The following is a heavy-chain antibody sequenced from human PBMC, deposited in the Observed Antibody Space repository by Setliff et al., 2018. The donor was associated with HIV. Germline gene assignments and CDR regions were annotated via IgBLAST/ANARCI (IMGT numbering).Heavy chain of an antibody. CDR2: IYHSGST. D-gene: IGHD3-16*01. V-gene: IGHV4-4*02. Sequence: PSETLSLTCAVSGGSISSSNWWSWVRQPPGKGLEWIGEIYHSGSTNYNPSPKSRVTISVDTSKNQFSLKLGSVTAADTVVYYCARAWGIRGMTTYAFDIWGQGTMVTVSS. J-gene: IGHJ3*02. CDR3: ARAWGIRGMTTYAFDI. CDR1: GGSISSSNW.